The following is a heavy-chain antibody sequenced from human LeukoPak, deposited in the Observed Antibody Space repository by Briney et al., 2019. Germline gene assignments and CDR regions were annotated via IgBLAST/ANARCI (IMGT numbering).Heavy chain of an antibody. CDR3: ARGNYYGSGPLFDA. CDR1: GYTFKDYY. V-gene: IGHV1-2*02. J-gene: IGHJ5*02. CDR2: IDPYSGGT. D-gene: IGHD3-10*01. Sequence: ASVKVSCKASGYTFKDYYMHWVRQAPGQGLEWMGWIDPYSGGTNYAREFQGRVTMTRDTSISTAYMDLSRLTSDDTAEYYCARGNYYGSGPLFDAWGQGTLVTVSS.